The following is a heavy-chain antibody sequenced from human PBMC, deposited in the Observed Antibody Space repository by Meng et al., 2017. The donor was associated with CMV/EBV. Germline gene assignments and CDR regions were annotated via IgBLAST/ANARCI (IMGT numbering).Heavy chain of an antibody. CDR1: GYTFTDYK. CDR3: ASKMYYDFWSAYRGTEGVDPFNI. CDR2: ISPNNGGT. V-gene: IGHV1-2*02. D-gene: IGHD3-3*01. J-gene: IGHJ3*02. Sequence: ASVKVSCKASGYTFTDYKMHWVRQAPGQGLEWMGWISPNNGGTKYAQKFQGRVTMTRDTSISTAYMELNRLTYDDTAVYYYASKMYYDFWSAYRGTEGVDPFNIWGQGTLVTVSS.